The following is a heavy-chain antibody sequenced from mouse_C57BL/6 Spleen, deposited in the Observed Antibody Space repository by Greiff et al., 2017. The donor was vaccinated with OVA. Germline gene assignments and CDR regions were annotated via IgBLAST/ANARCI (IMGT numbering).Heavy chain of an antibody. CDR1: GYTFTSYW. CDR2: IDPNSGGT. Sequence: QVQLQQPGAELVKPGASVKLSCKASGYTFTSYWMHWVKQRPGRGLEWIGRIDPNSGGTKYNEKFKSKATLTVDKPSSTAYMQLSSLTSEVSAVYYCAREDRGYGSSHWYFDVWGTGTTVTVSS. J-gene: IGHJ1*03. D-gene: IGHD1-1*01. V-gene: IGHV1-72*01. CDR3: AREDRGYGSSHWYFDV.